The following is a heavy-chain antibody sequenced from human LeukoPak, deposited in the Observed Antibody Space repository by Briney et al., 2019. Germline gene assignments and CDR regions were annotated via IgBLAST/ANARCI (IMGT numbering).Heavy chain of an antibody. CDR3: AKGYYFGQE. CDR2: ISGGGT. CDR1: GFTFYSHG. V-gene: IGHV3-23*01. D-gene: IGHD3-10*01. Sequence: GGSLRLSCAASGFTFYSHGMSGVPQAPGKGLEWVSGISGGGTYYADSVKGRFTISRDVSKSTLYLQMNSLRAEDTAVYYCAKGYYFGQEWGQGTLVTVSS. J-gene: IGHJ4*02.